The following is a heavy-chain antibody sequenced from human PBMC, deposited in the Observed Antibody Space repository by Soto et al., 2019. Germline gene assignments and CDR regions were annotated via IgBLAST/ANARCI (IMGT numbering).Heavy chain of an antibody. CDR1: GGSISSYY. CDR3: ASSNIAAAGFYYYGMDV. CDR2: IYYNGNT. J-gene: IGHJ6*02. Sequence: SETLSLTCTVSGGSISSYYWSWIRQPPGKGLEWIGYIYYNGNTNYNPSLKSRVTISVDTSKNQFSLKLSSVTAADTAVYYCASSNIAAAGFYYYGMDVWGRGTTVTVSS. D-gene: IGHD6-13*01. V-gene: IGHV4-59*01.